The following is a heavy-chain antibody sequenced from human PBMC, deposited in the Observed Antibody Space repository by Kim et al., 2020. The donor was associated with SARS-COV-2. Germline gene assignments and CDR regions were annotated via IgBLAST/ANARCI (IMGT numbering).Heavy chain of an antibody. J-gene: IGHJ6*02. Sequence: ASVKVSCKASGYTFTSYGISWVRQAPGQGLEWMGWISAYNGNTNYAQKLQGRDTMTTDTSTSTAYMELRSLRSDDTAVYYCAREAWCYGLKPYGMDVWGQGTTVTVSS. CDR1: GYTFTSYG. D-gene: IGHD2-2*01. V-gene: IGHV1-18*01. CDR2: ISAYNGNT. CDR3: AREAWCYGLKPYGMDV.